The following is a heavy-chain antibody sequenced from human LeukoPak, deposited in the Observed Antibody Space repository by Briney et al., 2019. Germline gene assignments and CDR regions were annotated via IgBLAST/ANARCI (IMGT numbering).Heavy chain of an antibody. CDR2: IYSGGST. V-gene: IGHV3-53*01. Sequence: GGSPRLSCAASGFTVSSNYMSWVRQAPGKGLEWVSIIYSGGSTFYADSVKGRFTISRDNSKNTLYLQMNSLRAEDTAVYYCARSLRVRGVPDYMDVWGKGTTVTISS. J-gene: IGHJ6*03. CDR1: GFTVSSNY. CDR3: ARSLRVRGVPDYMDV. D-gene: IGHD3-10*01.